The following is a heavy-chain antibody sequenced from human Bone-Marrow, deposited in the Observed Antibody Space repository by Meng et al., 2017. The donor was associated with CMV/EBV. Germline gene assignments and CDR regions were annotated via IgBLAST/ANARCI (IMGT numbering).Heavy chain of an antibody. CDR2: INGDGKST. CDR3: AREGSYIVGRQSDAFDI. J-gene: IGHJ3*02. CDR1: GFTFSSYW. Sequence: GESLKISCAASGFTFSSYWMHWVRQTPGKGLVWVSRINGDGKSTRHADSVKGRFTISRDNAKNTLYLQMNSLRAEDTALYYCAREGSYIVGRQSDAFDIWGQGTRVTVSS. D-gene: IGHD3-22*01. V-gene: IGHV3-74*01.